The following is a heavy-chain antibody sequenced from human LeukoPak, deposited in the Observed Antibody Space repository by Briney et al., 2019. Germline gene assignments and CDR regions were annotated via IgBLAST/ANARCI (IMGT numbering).Heavy chain of an antibody. V-gene: IGHV3-30-3*01. Sequence: PGGSLRLSCAASGFTFSNYAMHWVRQAPGKGLEWVAVISYDGSNKYYADSVKGRFTISRDNSKNTLYLQMNSLRAEDTAVYYCARVPTRIAAAYYFDYWAREPWPPSPQ. J-gene: IGHJ4*02. CDR1: GFTFSNYA. D-gene: IGHD6-13*01. CDR3: ARVPTRIAAAYYFDY. CDR2: ISYDGSNK.